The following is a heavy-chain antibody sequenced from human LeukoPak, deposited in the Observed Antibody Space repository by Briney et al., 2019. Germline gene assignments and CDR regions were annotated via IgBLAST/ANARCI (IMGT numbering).Heavy chain of an antibody. CDR2: IYYSGST. Sequence: SETLSLTCTVSGGSISSYYWSWLRQPPGKGLEWIGYIYYSGSTNYNPSLKSRVTISVDTSKNQFSLKLSSVTAADTAVYYCASQSIAARPIVYWGQGTLVTVSS. J-gene: IGHJ4*02. V-gene: IGHV4-59*01. CDR1: GGSISSYY. D-gene: IGHD6-6*01. CDR3: ASQSIAARPIVY.